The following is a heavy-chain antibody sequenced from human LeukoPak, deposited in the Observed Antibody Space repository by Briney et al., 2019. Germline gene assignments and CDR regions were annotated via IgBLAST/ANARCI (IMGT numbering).Heavy chain of an antibody. CDR2: IWYDGSNK. Sequence: GGSLRLSCAASGFTFGDYAMSWVRQAPGKGLEWVAVIWYDGSNKYYADSVKGRFTISRDNSKNTLYLQMNSLRAEDTAVYYCAREVTSSSDAFDIWGQGTMVTVSS. J-gene: IGHJ3*02. V-gene: IGHV3-33*08. D-gene: IGHD6-13*01. CDR1: GFTFGDYA. CDR3: AREVTSSSDAFDI.